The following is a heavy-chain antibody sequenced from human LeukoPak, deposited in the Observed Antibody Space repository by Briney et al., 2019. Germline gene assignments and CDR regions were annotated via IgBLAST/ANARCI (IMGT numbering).Heavy chain of an antibody. CDR2: ISSSGGSI. Sequence: GGSLRLSCAASGFTFSDFEMNWVRQAPGKGLEWVSYISSSGGSINYADSVKGRSTISRDNAKNSLYLQMNSLRAEDTAVYYCARRFDCWGQGTLDTVSS. CDR1: GFTFSDFE. V-gene: IGHV3-48*03. J-gene: IGHJ4*02. CDR3: ARRFDC.